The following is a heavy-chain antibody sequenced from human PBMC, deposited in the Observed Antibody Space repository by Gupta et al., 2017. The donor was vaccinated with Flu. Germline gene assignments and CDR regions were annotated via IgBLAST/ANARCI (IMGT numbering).Heavy chain of an antibody. CDR2: ISYSGSST. CDR3: AKDADAWGFFDF. Sequence: EVQLLESGGGLVQPGGSLRLSCAASGLTFSSAAMNWVRQASGKGLEWVSTISYSGSSTYYADSVKGRFTISRDNSKNTLYLQMNSLRAEDTAVYYCAKDADAWGFFDFWGQGTLVTVSS. D-gene: IGHD3-16*01. J-gene: IGHJ4*02. V-gene: IGHV3-23*01. CDR1: GLTFSSAA.